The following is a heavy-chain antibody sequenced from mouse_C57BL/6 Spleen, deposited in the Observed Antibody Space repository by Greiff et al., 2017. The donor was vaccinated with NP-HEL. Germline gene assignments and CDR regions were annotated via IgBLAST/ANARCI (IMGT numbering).Heavy chain of an antibody. CDR2: IDPETGGT. J-gene: IGHJ4*01. CDR1: GYTFTDYE. V-gene: IGHV1-15*01. CDR3: TRNYGSSWAMDY. Sequence: VKLMESGAELVRPGASVTLSCKASGYTFTDYEMHWVKQTPVHGLEWIGAIDPETGGTAYNQKFKGKAILTADKSSSTAYMELRSLTSEDSAVYYCTRNYGSSWAMDYWGQGTSVTVSS. D-gene: IGHD1-1*01.